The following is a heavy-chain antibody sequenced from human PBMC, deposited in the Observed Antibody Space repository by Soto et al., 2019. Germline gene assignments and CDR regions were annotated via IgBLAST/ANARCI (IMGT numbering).Heavy chain of an antibody. Sequence: GGSLRLSCAASGFTFSSYAMSWVRQAPGKGLEWVSAISGSGGSTYYADSVKGRFTISRDNSKNTLYLQMNSLRAEDTAVYYCAKDASLVVVVAATPGDYWGQGTLVTVSS. CDR1: GFTFSSYA. CDR2: ISGSGGST. J-gene: IGHJ4*02. V-gene: IGHV3-23*01. D-gene: IGHD2-15*01. CDR3: AKDASLVVVVAATPGDY.